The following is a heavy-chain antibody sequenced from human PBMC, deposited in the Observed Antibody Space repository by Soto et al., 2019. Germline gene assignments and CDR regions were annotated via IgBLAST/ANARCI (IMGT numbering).Heavy chain of an antibody. CDR3: ARGGGYYGSGSYYRYYYYGMDV. V-gene: IGHV3-33*01. Sequence: PGGSLRLSCAASGFTFSIYGMHWVRHAPGKGLEWVAVIWYDGSNKYYADSVKGRFTISRDNSKNTLYLQMNSLRAEDTAVYYCARGGGYYGSGSYYRYYYYGMDVWGQGTTVTVSS. D-gene: IGHD3-10*01. CDR2: IWYDGSNK. CDR1: GFTFSIYG. J-gene: IGHJ6*02.